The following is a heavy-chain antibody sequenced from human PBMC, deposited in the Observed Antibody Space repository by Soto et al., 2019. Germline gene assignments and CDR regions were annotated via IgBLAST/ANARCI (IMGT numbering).Heavy chain of an antibody. CDR1: GGSVSSGSHY. CDR3: ARGSSWPLYYFAMGV. CDR2: IYYSGST. J-gene: IGHJ6*02. V-gene: IGHV4-61*01. Sequence: SETLSLTCTVSGGSVSSGSHYWSWIRQPPGKGLEWIGYIYYSGSTNYNPSLKSRVTISIDTSKNQFSLKPSSVTAADTAVYYCARGSSWPLYYFAMGVWGQGTTVTVSS. D-gene: IGHD6-13*01.